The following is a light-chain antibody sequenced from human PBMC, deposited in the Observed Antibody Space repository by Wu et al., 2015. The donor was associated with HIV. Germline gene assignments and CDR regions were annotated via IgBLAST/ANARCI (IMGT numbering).Light chain of an antibody. CDR3: QQRSNWPLT. Sequence: EIVLTQSPATLSLSPGERATLSCRASQSVSSYLAWYQQKPGQAPRLLIYDASNRATGIPARFSGSGSGTDFTLTISSLEPEDFAVYYCQQRSNWPLTFGQGDQGGNQT. CDR2: DAS. CDR1: QSVSSY. V-gene: IGKV3-11*01. J-gene: IGKJ1*01.